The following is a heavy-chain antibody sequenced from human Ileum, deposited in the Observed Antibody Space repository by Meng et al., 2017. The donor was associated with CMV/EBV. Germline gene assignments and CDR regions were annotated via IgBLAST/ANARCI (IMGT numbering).Heavy chain of an antibody. CDR2: IHYDTRSI. CDR3: ARDRGYTGDY. J-gene: IGHJ4*02. D-gene: IGHD5-24*01. V-gene: IGHV3-30*02. Sequence: GGSLRLSCVASGFTFSDYGMHWVRQAPGKGLEWVTIIHYDTRSIDYADSVKGRFTISRDNAKNSLHLQMNSLRVEDTAVYYCARDRGYTGDYWGQGTLVTVSS. CDR1: GFTFSDYG.